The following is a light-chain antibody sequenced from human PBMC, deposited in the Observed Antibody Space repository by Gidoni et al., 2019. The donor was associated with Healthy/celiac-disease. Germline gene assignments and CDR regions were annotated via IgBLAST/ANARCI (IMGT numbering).Light chain of an antibody. J-gene: IGLJ2*01. CDR2: GKN. V-gene: IGLV1-40*01. Sequence: QSVLTQPPSVSGAPGQRVPISCTGSSSNIGAGYDVHWYQQLPGTAPKLLIYGKNPRPSGVPDRFSGSKSGTSASLAITGLQAEDEADYYCQSYDSSLSGDVVFVGGTKLTVL. CDR3: QSYDSSLSGDVV. CDR1: SSNIGAGYD.